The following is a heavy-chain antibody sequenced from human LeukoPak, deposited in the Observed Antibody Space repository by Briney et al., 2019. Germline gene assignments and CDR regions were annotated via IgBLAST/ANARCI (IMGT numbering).Heavy chain of an antibody. CDR1: GFTFSSYW. CDR3: ASRSPALDY. J-gene: IGHJ4*02. D-gene: IGHD2-2*01. V-gene: IGHV3-7*02. Sequence: PGGSLRLSCAASGFTFSSYWMSWVRQAPGKGLEWVANIKQDGSEKYYVDSVKGRFTISRDNSKNTLYLQMNSLRADDTAVYYCASRSPALDYSGQGTLVTVSS. CDR2: IKQDGSEK.